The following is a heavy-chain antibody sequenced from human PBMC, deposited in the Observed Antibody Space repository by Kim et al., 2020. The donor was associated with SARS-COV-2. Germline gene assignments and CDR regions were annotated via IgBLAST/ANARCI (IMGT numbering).Heavy chain of an antibody. V-gene: IGHV3-21*01. J-gene: IGHJ4*02. CDR2: SGYT. CDR3: GVSKPFDY. Sequence: SGYTYDADSVKTRFTISRDNAKHSLALQMNSLRAEDTAVYYGGVSKPFDYWGQGGLVTVSS. D-gene: IGHD4-4*01.